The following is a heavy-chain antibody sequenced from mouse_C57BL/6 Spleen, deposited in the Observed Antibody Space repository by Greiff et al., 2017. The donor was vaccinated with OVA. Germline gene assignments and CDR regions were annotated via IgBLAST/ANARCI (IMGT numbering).Heavy chain of an antibody. CDR1: GFTFSSYG. Sequence: EVHLVESGGDLVKPGGSLKLSCAASGFTFSSYGMSWVRQTPDKRLEWVATISSGGSYTYYPDSVKGRFTISRDNAKNTLYLQMSSLKSEDTAMYYCARGGTAQAHYAMDYWGQGTSVTVSS. CDR3: ARGGTAQAHYAMDY. J-gene: IGHJ4*01. CDR2: ISSGGSYT. V-gene: IGHV5-6*01. D-gene: IGHD3-2*02.